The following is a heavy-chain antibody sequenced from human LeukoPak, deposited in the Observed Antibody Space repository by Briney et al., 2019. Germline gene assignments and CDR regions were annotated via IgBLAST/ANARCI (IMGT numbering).Heavy chain of an antibody. CDR2: LNWSGAST. CDR3: ARETVTTDWYFDP. J-gene: IGHJ2*01. D-gene: IGHD4-17*01. CDR1: GFTFDDYA. V-gene: IGHV3-20*01. Sequence: PGGSLRLSCAASGFTFDDYAMSWVRQAPGRGLEWVSGLNWSGASTGYADSVKGRFTISRDNAKNSLYLQMNSLRPEDTALYHCARETVTTDWYFDPWGRGTLVTVSS.